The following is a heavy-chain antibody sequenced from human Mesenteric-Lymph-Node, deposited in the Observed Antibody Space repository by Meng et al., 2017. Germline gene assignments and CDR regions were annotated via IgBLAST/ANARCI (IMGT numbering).Heavy chain of an antibody. D-gene: IGHD3-22*01. Sequence: GGSLRLSCAASGFTFDDYGMSWVRQAPGKGLEWVSGINWNGGSTGYADSVKGRFTISRDNAKNSLYLQMNSLRAEDTALYYCAKLSMIVVVKGAFDNWGQGTMVTVSS. V-gene: IGHV3-20*04. CDR3: AKLSMIVVVKGAFDN. CDR2: INWNGGST. CDR1: GFTFDDYG. J-gene: IGHJ3*02.